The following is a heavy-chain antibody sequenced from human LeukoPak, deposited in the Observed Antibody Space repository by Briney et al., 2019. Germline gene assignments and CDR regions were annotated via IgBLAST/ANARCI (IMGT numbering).Heavy chain of an antibody. CDR1: GFILSSYA. CDR3: AKAPVTTCRGAFCYPFDY. D-gene: IGHD2-15*01. V-gene: IGHV3-23*01. CDR2: ISDTGNT. J-gene: IGHJ4*02. Sequence: GGSLRLSCAASGFILSSYAMSWVRQAPGKGLEWVSAISDTGNTYHADSVKGRFTISRDSSKNTLFLQMNRVRPEDAAVYYCAKAPVTTCRGAFCYPFDYWGLGTLVTVSS.